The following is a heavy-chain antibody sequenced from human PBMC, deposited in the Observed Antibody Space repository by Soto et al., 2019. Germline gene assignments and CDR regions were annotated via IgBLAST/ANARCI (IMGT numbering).Heavy chain of an antibody. J-gene: IGHJ4*02. V-gene: IGHV4-34*01. CDR1: GGSFSGYY. CDR3: ARGGATIFGVVITLYYFDY. CDR2: INHSGST. D-gene: IGHD3-3*01. Sequence: QVQLQQWGAGLLKPSETLSLTCAVYGGSFSGYYWSWIRQPPGKGLEWIGEINHSGSTNYNPSLKGRVTISVDTSKNQFSLKLSSVTAADTAVYYCARGGATIFGVVITLYYFDYWGQGTLVTVSS.